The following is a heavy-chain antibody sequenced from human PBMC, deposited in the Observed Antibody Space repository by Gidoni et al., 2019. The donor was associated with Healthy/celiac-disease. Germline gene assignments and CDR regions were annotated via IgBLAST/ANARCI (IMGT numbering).Heavy chain of an antibody. CDR2: INPNSGGT. D-gene: IGHD3-3*01. CDR3: ARGHTIFGVVIEIDY. J-gene: IGHJ4*02. CDR1: GYTFTGYY. Sequence: QVQLVQSGAEVKKPGASVTVSCKASGYTFTGYYMHWVRQAPGQGLEWMGWINPNSGGTNYAQKFQGRVTMTRDTSISTAYMELSRLRSDDTAVYYCARGHTIFGVVIEIDYWGQGTLVTVSS. V-gene: IGHV1-2*02.